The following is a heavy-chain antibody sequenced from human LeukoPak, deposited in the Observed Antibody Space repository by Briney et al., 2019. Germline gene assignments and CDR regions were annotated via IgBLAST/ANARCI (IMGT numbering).Heavy chain of an antibody. Sequence: GGSLRLSCAASGFTFSSYAMSWVRQAPGKGLEWVSTISGGGVTTYYTDSVKGRLTISRDNSKNTVSLQMNSLRDDDTAVYFCARESPVAAVGRSWFDPWGQGTLVTVSS. D-gene: IGHD6-13*01. CDR1: GFTFSSYA. V-gene: IGHV3-23*01. J-gene: IGHJ5*02. CDR3: ARESPVAAVGRSWFDP. CDR2: ISGGGVTT.